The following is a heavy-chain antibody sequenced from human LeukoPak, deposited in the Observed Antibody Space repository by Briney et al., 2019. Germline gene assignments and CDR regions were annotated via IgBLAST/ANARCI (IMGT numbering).Heavy chain of an antibody. V-gene: IGHV4-4*02. CDR3: ARRGYYDSRGYFDY. CDR1: GGSISSSNW. Sequence: PSQTLSLTCAVSGGSISSSNWWSWVRPPPGKGLEWIGEIYHSGSTNYNPSLKSRVTISVDKSKNQFSLKLSSVTAADTAVYYCARRGYYDSRGYFDYWGQGTLVTVSS. J-gene: IGHJ4*02. CDR2: IYHSGST. D-gene: IGHD3-22*01.